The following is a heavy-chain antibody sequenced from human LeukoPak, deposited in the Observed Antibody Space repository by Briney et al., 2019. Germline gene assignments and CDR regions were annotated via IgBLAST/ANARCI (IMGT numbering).Heavy chain of an antibody. CDR1: GGSISSGGYY. D-gene: IGHD3-3*01. CDR3: ARVGGYDFWSGYLSYYYYYYMDV. V-gene: IGHV4-31*03. J-gene: IGHJ6*03. CDR2: IYYSGST. Sequence: SQTLSLTCTVSGGSISSGGYYWSWIRQHPGKSLEWIGYIYYSGSTYYNPSLKSRVTISVDTSKNQFSLKLSSVTAADTAVYYCARVGGYDFWSGYLSYYYYYYMDVWGKGTTVTVSS.